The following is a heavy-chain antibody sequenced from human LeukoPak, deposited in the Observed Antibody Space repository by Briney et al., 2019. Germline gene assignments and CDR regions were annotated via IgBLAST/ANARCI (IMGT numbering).Heavy chain of an antibody. D-gene: IGHD4-17*01. Sequence: PGGSLRLSCRASGFSVDSVFMNWVRQPPGKGLEWVSFIMPGGHIDYTDSVKGRFTISRDSFKNTLSLQMNSLRVDDSAVYYCARGNSATTTLDFWGQGTLVTVSS. V-gene: IGHV3-66*01. CDR3: ARGNSATTTLDF. J-gene: IGHJ4*02. CDR1: GFSVDSVF. CDR2: IMPGGHI.